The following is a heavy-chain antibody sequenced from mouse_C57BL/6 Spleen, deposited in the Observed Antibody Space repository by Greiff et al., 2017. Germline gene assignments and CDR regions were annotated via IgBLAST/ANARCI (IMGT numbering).Heavy chain of an antibody. CDR3: TRFTTVVEGFAY. D-gene: IGHD1-1*01. Sequence: QVQLKQSGAELVRPGASVTLSCKASGYTFTDYEMHWVKQTPVHGLEWIGAIDPETGGTAYNQKFKGKAILTADKSSSTAYMELRSLTSEDSAVYYCTRFTTVVEGFAYWGQGTLVTVSA. J-gene: IGHJ3*01. CDR2: IDPETGGT. V-gene: IGHV1-15*01. CDR1: GYTFTDYE.